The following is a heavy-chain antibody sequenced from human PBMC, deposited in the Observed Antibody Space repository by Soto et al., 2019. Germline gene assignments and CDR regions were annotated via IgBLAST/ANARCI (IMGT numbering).Heavy chain of an antibody. CDR3: ARLPGAFYYDNGDYDFLDY. V-gene: IGHV3-53*01. J-gene: IGHJ4*02. Sequence: GGSLRLSCAASGLSVVGSYMNWFRQSEQKGLEWISVVYPDDNTYYAESVRGRFTISRDRSKNTVSLQMNSLRAEDTAVYYCARLPGAFYYDNGDYDFLDYWGQGTLVTVS. D-gene: IGHD3-3*01. CDR1: GLSVVGSY. CDR2: VYPDDNT.